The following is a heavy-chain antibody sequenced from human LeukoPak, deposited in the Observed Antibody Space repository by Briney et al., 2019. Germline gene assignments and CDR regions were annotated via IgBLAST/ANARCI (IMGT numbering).Heavy chain of an antibody. V-gene: IGHV1-8*03. CDR2: MNPNSGNT. D-gene: IGHD3-3*01. CDR3: ARTTSDFWSGPHMDV. CDR1: GCTFTSYD. Sequence: ASVKVSCKASGCTFTSYDINWVRQATGQGLEWMGWMNPNSGNTGYAQEFQGRVTITRNTSISTAYMELSSLRSEDTAVYYCARTTSDFWSGPHMDVWGKGTTVTVSS. J-gene: IGHJ6*03.